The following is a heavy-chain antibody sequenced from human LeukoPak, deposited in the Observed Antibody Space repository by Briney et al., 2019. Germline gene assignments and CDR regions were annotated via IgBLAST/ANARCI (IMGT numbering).Heavy chain of an antibody. J-gene: IGHJ4*02. CDR2: IKQDGREK. V-gene: IGHV3-7*01. Sequence: GGSLRLSCTASGFTFSSYWMSWVRQAPGKGLEWVANIKQDGREKAYVDSVKGRFTISRDNAKNSLYLQMNSLRAEDTAVFYCARVARLSYSDNSGYFDYWGQGTLVTVSS. D-gene: IGHD3-22*01. CDR1: GFTFSSYW. CDR3: ARVARLSYSDNSGYFDY.